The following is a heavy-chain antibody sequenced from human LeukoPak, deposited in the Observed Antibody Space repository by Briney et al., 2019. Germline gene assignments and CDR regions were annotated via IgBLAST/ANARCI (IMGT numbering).Heavy chain of an antibody. CDR1: GFTFSSYW. CDR3: ARGRPHGNDY. Sequence: GGSLRLSCAASGFTFSSYWMNWVRQAPGKGLVWVSRIARDGSSTTYADSVKGRFSISRDNAKNTLYLQMNSLRVEDTAVYYCARGRPHGNDYWGQGTLVTVSS. CDR2: IARDGSST. V-gene: IGHV3-74*01. J-gene: IGHJ4*02. D-gene: IGHD4-23*01.